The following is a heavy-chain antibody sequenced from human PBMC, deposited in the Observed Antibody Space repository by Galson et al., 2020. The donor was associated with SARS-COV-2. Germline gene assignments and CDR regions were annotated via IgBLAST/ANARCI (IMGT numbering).Heavy chain of an antibody. CDR2: VSWNSVII. V-gene: IGHV3-9*01. D-gene: IGHD3-3*01. Sequence: GGSLRLSCAASGFRFDNFAMHWVRQAPGKGLEWVSGVSWNSVIIGYAESVRGRFTISRDNAKNSLYLQMDKLRPEDTALYYCAKDKEGVGLEPIWYFDLWGRGTLVTVSS. CDR1: GFRFDNFA. J-gene: IGHJ2*01. CDR3: AKDKEGVGLEPIWYFDL.